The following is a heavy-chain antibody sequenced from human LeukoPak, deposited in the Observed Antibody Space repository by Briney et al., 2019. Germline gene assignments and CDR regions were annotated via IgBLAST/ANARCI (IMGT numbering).Heavy chain of an antibody. V-gene: IGHV3-23*01. Sequence: HPGGSLRLSCAVSGFMFSQHTMNWVRQAPGKRLEWVSSISGSGDATRYADSVMGRFTISRDNAKNTLSLQMNSLRAEDTAVYYCAKSDCGSDGCKLLNYWGQGTLVTASS. D-gene: IGHD2-21*01. CDR3: AKSDCGSDGCKLLNY. J-gene: IGHJ4*02. CDR2: ISGSGDAT. CDR1: GFMFSQHT.